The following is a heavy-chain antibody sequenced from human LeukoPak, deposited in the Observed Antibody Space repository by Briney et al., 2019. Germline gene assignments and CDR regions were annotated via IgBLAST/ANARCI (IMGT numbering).Heavy chain of an antibody. Sequence: QPGGSLRLSFVASGLPIADFAMHWVRQAPGKGLEWVSLISGDGVSTFYADSVKGRFSISRDNSKNSLYLEMNSLRTEDTAMYYCARDSGKFDYWGQGTLVAVSS. V-gene: IGHV3-43*02. CDR1: GLPIADFA. CDR2: ISGDGVST. J-gene: IGHJ4*02. CDR3: ARDSGKFDY.